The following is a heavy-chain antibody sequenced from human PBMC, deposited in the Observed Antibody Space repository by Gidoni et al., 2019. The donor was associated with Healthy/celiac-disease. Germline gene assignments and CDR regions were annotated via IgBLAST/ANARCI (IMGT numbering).Heavy chain of an antibody. CDR3: ARLDYDFWSGGPGMDV. J-gene: IGHJ6*02. V-gene: IGHV4-39*01. D-gene: IGHD3-3*01. Sequence: LQLQESGPGLVKPSETLSLTCTVSGGSISSSSYAWGWIRQPPGKGLEWIGSIYYSGSTYYNPSLKSRVTISVDTSKNQFSLKLSSVTAADTAVYYCARLDYDFWSGGPGMDVWGQGTTVTVSS. CDR1: GGSISSSSYA. CDR2: IYYSGST.